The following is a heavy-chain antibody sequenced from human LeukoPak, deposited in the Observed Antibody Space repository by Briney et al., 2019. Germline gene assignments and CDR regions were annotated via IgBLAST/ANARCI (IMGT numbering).Heavy chain of an antibody. CDR2: INPSGGST. Sequence: ASVTVSCTASGYTFTSYYMHWVRQAPGQGLEWMGIINPSGGSTSYAQKFQGRVTMTRDTSTSTVYMELSGLRSEDTAVYYCARGNSGYYRYEYFDYWGQGTLVTVSS. J-gene: IGHJ4*02. V-gene: IGHV1-46*01. CDR1: GYTFTSYY. D-gene: IGHD3-22*01. CDR3: ARGNSGYYRYEYFDY.